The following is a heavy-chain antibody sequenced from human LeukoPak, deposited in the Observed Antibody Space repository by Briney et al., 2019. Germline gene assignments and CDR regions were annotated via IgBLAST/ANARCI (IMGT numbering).Heavy chain of an antibody. J-gene: IGHJ5*02. V-gene: IGHV3-74*01. CDR2: MYGDMRDI. D-gene: IGHD5-12*01. CDR3: ARDLGLRGST. CDR1: GLTFSNSW. Sequence: GGSLRLSCEASGLTFSNSWMHWVRHIPGKGLVWVSRMYGDMRDISYADSVRGRFTISRDNAKNTVYLQMNSLRGEDTAVYYCARDLGLRGSTWGQGTLVTVSS.